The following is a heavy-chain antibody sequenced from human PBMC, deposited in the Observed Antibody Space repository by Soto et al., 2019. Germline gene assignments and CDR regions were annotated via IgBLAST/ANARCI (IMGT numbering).Heavy chain of an antibody. V-gene: IGHV3-33*01. J-gene: IGHJ3*02. D-gene: IGHD3-22*01. CDR2: IWYDGSNK. Sequence: LRLSCAASGFTFSSYGMHWVRQAPGKGLEWVAVIWYDGSNKYYADSVKGRFTISRDNSKNTLYLQMNSLRAEDTAVYYCARDPDDSSGYDAFDIWGQGTMVTVSS. CDR3: ARDPDDSSGYDAFDI. CDR1: GFTFSSYG.